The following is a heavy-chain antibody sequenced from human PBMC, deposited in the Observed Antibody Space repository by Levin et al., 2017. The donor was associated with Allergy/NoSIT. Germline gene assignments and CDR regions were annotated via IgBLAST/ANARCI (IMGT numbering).Heavy chain of an antibody. V-gene: IGHV6-1*01. J-gene: IGHJ6*02. CDR2: TYYRSKWYN. CDR3: ARDRVVVVPGASYGMDV. CDR1: GDSVSSNSVA. D-gene: IGHD2-15*01. Sequence: ASETLSLTCAISGDSVSSNSVAWNWIRQSPSRGLEWLGRTYYRSKWYNDYAVSVKSRITIKPDTSKNQFSLQLNSVTPEDTAVYYCARDRVVVVPGASYGMDVWGQGITVTVSS.